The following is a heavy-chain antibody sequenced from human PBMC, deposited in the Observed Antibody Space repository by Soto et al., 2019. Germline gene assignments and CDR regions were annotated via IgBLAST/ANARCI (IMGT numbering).Heavy chain of an antibody. J-gene: IGHJ5*02. V-gene: IGHV4-4*02. Sequence: QVQLQESGPGLVKASGTLSLTCAVSGDSVSSSDWWCWVRQPPGKGLEWIGEISHSGTTNYNPSLKSRVTISLDKSKKQFSLKLTSATAADTAVYYCARAVPFSSGPWGEGILVTVSS. CDR2: ISHSGTT. CDR3: ARAVPFSSGP. D-gene: IGHD3-10*01. CDR1: GDSVSSSDW.